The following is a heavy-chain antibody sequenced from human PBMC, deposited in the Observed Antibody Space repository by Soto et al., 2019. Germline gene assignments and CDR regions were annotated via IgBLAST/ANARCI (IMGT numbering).Heavy chain of an antibody. Sequence: PSETLSFTCTVSSGSISNYYCNWIRQPAGKGLEWIGRIDTSGSTNYNPSLKSRVTMSVDTSKQEFSLKLSSVTAADTALYYCARGGQDFWSGPFDYWGRGALVT. D-gene: IGHD3-3*01. CDR1: SGSISNYY. CDR2: IDTSGST. V-gene: IGHV4-4*07. J-gene: IGHJ4*02. CDR3: ARGGQDFWSGPFDY.